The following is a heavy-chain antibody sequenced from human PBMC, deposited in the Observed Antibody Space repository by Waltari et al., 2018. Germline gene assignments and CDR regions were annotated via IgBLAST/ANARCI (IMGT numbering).Heavy chain of an antibody. CDR2: ISHSGKT. J-gene: IGHJ5*02. V-gene: IGHV4-38-2*02. Sequence: QVQLQESGPGLARPSETLSLTCVVSSYSIRSGYFWGWLRQPPGTGLEWIGSISHSGKTYYNPSLQSRLSLSVDTSKNQFALKVTSVTAADTAIYYCVRDLGGSGNSWFDAWGQGTLVTVSS. CDR3: VRDLGGSGNSWFDA. D-gene: IGHD3-10*01. CDR1: SYSIRSGYF.